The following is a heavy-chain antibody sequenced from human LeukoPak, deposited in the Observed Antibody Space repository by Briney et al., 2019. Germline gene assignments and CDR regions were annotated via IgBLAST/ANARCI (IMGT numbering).Heavy chain of an antibody. J-gene: IGHJ4*02. CDR1: GFTFGDHA. CDR3: TRVIVATKDY. D-gene: IGHD5-12*01. CDR2: IRSRNYGGTT. V-gene: IGHV3-49*04. Sequence: PGGSLRLSCTGSGFTFGDHAMNWVRQAPGKGLEWVGFIRSRNYGGTTEYAASVKGRFTISRDDSRGIAYLQMNSLKTEDTAVYYCTRVIVATKDYWGQGTLVTVSS.